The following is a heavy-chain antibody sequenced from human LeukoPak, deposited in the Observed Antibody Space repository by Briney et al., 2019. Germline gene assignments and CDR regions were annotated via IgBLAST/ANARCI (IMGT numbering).Heavy chain of an antibody. CDR3: ARGGAPAVYFDY. CDR1: GFSFSSYG. J-gene: IGHJ4*02. CDR2: ISHAGSNE. Sequence: PGGSLRLSCAASGFSFSSYGMHWIRQAPGKGLEWVALISHAGSNEYYAASVKGRFTISRDNSNNTFYLQMNSLRPEDTAVYCCARGGAPAVYFDYWGQGALVIVSS. D-gene: IGHD1-26*01. V-gene: IGHV3-30*03.